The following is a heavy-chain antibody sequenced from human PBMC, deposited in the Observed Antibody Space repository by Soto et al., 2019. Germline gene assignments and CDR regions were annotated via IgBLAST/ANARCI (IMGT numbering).Heavy chain of an antibody. V-gene: IGHV3-23*01. CDR1: GFTFSSYA. D-gene: IGHD2-2*01. J-gene: IGHJ6*02. Sequence: PGGSLRLSCAASGFTFSSYAMSWVRQAPGKGLEWVSAISGSGGSTYYADSVKGRFTISRDNSKNTLYLQMNSLRAEDTAVYYCTTGSVPAAMFHYYGMDVWGQGTTVTVSS. CDR3: TTGSVPAAMFHYYGMDV. CDR2: ISGSGGST.